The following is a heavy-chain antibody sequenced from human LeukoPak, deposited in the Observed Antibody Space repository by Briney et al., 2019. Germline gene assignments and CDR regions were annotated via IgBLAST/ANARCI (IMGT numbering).Heavy chain of an antibody. D-gene: IGHD3-10*01. V-gene: IGHV3-33*01. J-gene: IGHJ4*02. CDR1: GFMFSDYV. CDR2: IWYDGSVK. CDR3: ARGPPYGSRSDYFDY. Sequence: GGSLRLSCAASGFMFSDYVMYWVRQAPGKGLEWVAVIWYDGSVKSYADSVKGRFTVSRDNAKNSLYLRMNSLRVEDTAVYYCARGPPYGSRSDYFDYWGQGTLVTVSS.